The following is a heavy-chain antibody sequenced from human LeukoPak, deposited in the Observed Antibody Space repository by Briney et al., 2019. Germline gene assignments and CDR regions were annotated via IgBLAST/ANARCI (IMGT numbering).Heavy chain of an antibody. D-gene: IGHD3-3*01. CDR3: ARAPTEYYDFWSGYPPGMDV. CDR1: GFTVSSNY. Sequence: GGSLRLSCAASGFTVSSNYMSWVRQAPGKGLEWVSVIDSGGSTYYAASVKGRFPISRDNSTTTLYLKMNSLRAEDTAVYYCARAPTEYYDFWSGYPPGMDVWGKGTTVTASS. CDR2: IDSGGST. V-gene: IGHV3-53*01. J-gene: IGHJ6*04.